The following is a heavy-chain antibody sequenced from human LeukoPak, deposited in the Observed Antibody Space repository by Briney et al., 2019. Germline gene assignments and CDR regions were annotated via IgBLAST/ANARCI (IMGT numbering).Heavy chain of an antibody. V-gene: IGHV4-39*01. CDR2: IYYSGST. CDR1: GGSISSYY. D-gene: IGHD5-24*01. CDR3: ARHDGYNNYFDY. J-gene: IGHJ4*02. Sequence: SETLSLTCTVSGGSISSYYWGWIRQPPGKGLEWIGSIYYSGSTYYNPSLKSRVTISVDTSKNQFSLKLSSVTAADTAVYYCARHDGYNNYFDYWGQGTLVTVSS.